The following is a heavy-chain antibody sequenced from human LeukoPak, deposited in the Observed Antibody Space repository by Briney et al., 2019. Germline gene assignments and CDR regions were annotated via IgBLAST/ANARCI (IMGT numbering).Heavy chain of an antibody. V-gene: IGHV5-51*01. D-gene: IGHD3-16*01. J-gene: IGHJ4*02. CDR1: GCIFTTYW. CDR2: IYPGDSDT. CDR3: ARSNYAGDY. Sequence: GASLQISCKGSGCIFTTYWIGWVRQLPGKGVEGMGIIYPGDSDTRYSPSFQGQVTISADKSISTVYLQWSSLKASDTAMYYCARSNYAGDYWGQGTLVTVSS.